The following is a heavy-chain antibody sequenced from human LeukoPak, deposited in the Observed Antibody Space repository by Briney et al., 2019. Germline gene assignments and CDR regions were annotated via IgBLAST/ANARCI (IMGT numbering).Heavy chain of an antibody. V-gene: IGHV3-15*01. J-gene: IGHJ4*02. Sequence: GGSLRLSCVASGFTFSNAWMSWVRQAPGKGLEWVGRIKSKTNGGTTDYAAPVKGRFTISRDDSKNTLYLQMNSLRAEDTAVYYCARDGIAAAEQGYFDYWGQGTLVTVSS. CDR1: GFTFSNAW. CDR3: ARDGIAAAEQGYFDY. D-gene: IGHD6-13*01. CDR2: IKSKTNGGTT.